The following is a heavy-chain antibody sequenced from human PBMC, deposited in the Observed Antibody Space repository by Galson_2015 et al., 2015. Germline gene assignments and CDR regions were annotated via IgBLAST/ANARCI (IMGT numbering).Heavy chain of an antibody. D-gene: IGHD3-3*01. Sequence: SLRLSCAASGFSFSDSWMTWVRQAPGKGLEWVANIKQDGSEKNDVDSVKGRFTISRDNAKNALFLQMNSLRAEDTAVYYCARVRRIFGTGWDFGYIDHWGQGTLVIVSS. CDR1: GFSFSDSW. V-gene: IGHV3-7*01. J-gene: IGHJ4*02. CDR2: IKQDGSEK. CDR3: ARVRRIFGTGWDFGYIDH.